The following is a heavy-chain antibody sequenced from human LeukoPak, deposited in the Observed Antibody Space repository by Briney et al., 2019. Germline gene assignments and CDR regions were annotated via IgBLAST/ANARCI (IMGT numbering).Heavy chain of an antibody. Sequence: SGGSLRLSCAASGFTFSGSGMHWVRQAPGKGLEWVSSISSSSSYIYYADSVKGRFTISRDNAKNSLYLQMNSLRAEDTAVYYCARASGITMVRGVSYYMDVWGKGTTVTVSS. CDR2: ISSSSSYI. J-gene: IGHJ6*03. D-gene: IGHD3-10*01. CDR1: GFTFSGSG. CDR3: ARASGITMVRGVSYYMDV. V-gene: IGHV3-21*01.